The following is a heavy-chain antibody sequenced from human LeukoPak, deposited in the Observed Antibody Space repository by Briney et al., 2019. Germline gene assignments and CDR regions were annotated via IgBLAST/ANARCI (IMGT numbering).Heavy chain of an antibody. CDR2: ISYDGSNQ. Sequence: VISYDGSNQYYADSVKGRFTISRDNSKNTLYLQMNSLRAEDTAVYYCARGLVWFGELSLDYWGQGTLVTVSS. J-gene: IGHJ4*02. CDR3: ARGLVWFGELSLDY. V-gene: IGHV3-30*03. D-gene: IGHD3-10*01.